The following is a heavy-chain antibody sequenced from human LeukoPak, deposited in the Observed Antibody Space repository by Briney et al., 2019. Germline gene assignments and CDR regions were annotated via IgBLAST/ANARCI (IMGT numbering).Heavy chain of an antibody. CDR1: GGSISSSSYY. J-gene: IGHJ5*02. D-gene: IGHD1-26*01. CDR3: ARGGALADDNWFDP. CDR2: INHSGST. V-gene: IGHV4-39*07. Sequence: KTSETLSLTCTVSGGSISSSSYYWGWIRQPPGKGLEWIGEINHSGSTNYNPSLKSRVTISVDTSKNQFSLKLSSVTAADTAVYYCARGGALADDNWFDPWGQGTLVTVSS.